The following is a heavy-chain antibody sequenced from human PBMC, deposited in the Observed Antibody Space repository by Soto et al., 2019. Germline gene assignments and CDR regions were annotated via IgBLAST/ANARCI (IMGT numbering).Heavy chain of an antibody. V-gene: IGHV3-23*01. CDR3: AKDLGGGLRYYYGMDV. Sequence: HPGGSLRLSCAASGFTFSSYAMSWVRQAPGKGLEWVSAISGSGGSTYYADSVKGRFTISRDNSKNTLYLQMNSLRAEDTAVYYCAKDLGGGLRYYYGMDVRAQGTTDTGSS. CDR2: ISGSGGST. D-gene: IGHD2-15*01. J-gene: IGHJ6*02. CDR1: GFTFSSYA.